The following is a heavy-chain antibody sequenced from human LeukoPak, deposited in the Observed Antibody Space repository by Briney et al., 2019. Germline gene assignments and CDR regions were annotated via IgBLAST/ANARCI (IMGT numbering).Heavy chain of an antibody. J-gene: IGHJ4*02. V-gene: IGHV3-21*01. CDR3: AKDMWWFGELSNLDFDY. Sequence: GGSLSLSCAASGFTFSSYSMNWVRQAPGKGLEWVSSISSSSSYIYYADSVKGRFTISRDNAKNTLYLQMNSLRPEDTAVYYCAKDMWWFGELSNLDFDYWGQGTLVTVSS. CDR2: ISSSSSYI. D-gene: IGHD3-10*01. CDR1: GFTFSSYS.